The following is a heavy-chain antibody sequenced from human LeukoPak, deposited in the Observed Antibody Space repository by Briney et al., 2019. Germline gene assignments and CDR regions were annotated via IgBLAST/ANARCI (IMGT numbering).Heavy chain of an antibody. CDR3: ARGGLSYYYMDV. Sequence: SETLSLTCTVSGGSISSYYLSWIRQTAGKGLEWIGRMYSSGSNYNPSLKSRVTISVDTSKNQFSLKLSSVTAADTAVYYCARGGLSYYYMDVWGKGTTVTVSS. J-gene: IGHJ6*03. CDR1: GGSISSYY. V-gene: IGHV4-4*07. CDR2: MYSSGS.